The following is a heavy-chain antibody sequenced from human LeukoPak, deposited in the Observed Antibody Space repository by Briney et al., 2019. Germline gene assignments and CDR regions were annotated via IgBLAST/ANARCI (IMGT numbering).Heavy chain of an antibody. CDR3: ARDGGYRFDY. CDR1: GDSVSSNSVT. J-gene: IGHJ4*02. Sequence: SQTLSLTCAISGDSVSSNSVTWHWIRQSPSRGLEWLGRTYYRSRWSNDYAASVKGRISINPDTSKNQFSLQLNSVTPEDTAVYYCARDGGYRFDYWGQGSLVTVSS. V-gene: IGHV6-1*01. CDR2: TYYRSRWSN. D-gene: IGHD5-18*01.